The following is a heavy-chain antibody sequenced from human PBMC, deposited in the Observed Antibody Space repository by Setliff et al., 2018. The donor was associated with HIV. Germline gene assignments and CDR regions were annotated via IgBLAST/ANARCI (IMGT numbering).Heavy chain of an antibody. V-gene: IGHV5-51*01. D-gene: IGHD3-16*01. CDR1: GYDFTYNW. Sequence: GESLKISCKTSGYDFTYNWIAWVRKMPGKGLEWMGIILPSDSDIKYSPSFQGQVTISADKSISTAYLQWSSLKASDTAMYYCARAGAFDPYYYMDVWGKGTTVTVSS. CDR3: ARAGAFDPYYYMDV. CDR2: ILPSDSDI. J-gene: IGHJ6*03.